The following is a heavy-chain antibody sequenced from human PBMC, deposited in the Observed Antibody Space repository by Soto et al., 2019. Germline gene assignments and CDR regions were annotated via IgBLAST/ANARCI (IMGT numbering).Heavy chain of an antibody. D-gene: IGHD1-26*01. CDR2: INPSGGST. CDR1: GYTFTSYY. CDR3: ARDRYVRWYRMSFWFDP. Sequence: ASVKVSCKASGYTFTSYYMHWVRQAPGQGLEWMGIINPSGGSTSYAQKFQGRVTMTRDTSTSTVYMELSSLRSEDTAVYYCARDRYVRWYRMSFWFDPWGQGTLVTVSS. V-gene: IGHV1-46*01. J-gene: IGHJ5*02.